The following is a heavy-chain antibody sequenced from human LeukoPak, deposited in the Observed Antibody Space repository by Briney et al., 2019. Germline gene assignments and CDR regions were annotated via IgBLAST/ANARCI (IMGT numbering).Heavy chain of an antibody. Sequence: GTPVKVSCKASGFTFTSSAVQWVRQARGQRLKWIGWIVVGSGNTNYAQKFQERVTITRDMSTSTAYMELSSLRSEDTAVYYCAAEFSSGIAAAGTEYWGQGTLVTVSS. CDR2: IVVGSGNT. CDR3: AAEFSSGIAAAGTEY. J-gene: IGHJ4*02. CDR1: GFTFTSSA. V-gene: IGHV1-58*01. D-gene: IGHD6-13*01.